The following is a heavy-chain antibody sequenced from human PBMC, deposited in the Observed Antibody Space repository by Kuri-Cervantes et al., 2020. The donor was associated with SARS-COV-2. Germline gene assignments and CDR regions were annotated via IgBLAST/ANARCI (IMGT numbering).Heavy chain of an antibody. V-gene: IGHV3-30*18. Sequence: GESLKISCAASGFTFSNYGMHWVRQGPGKGLEWVAVISYDVSDRYYSDSVKGRFTISRDNSKNTLYLQMNSLRAEDTAVYYCAKVWSGSYSHYYYYAMDVWGQGTTVTVSS. CDR2: ISYDVSDR. CDR3: AKVWSGSYSHYYYYAMDV. CDR1: GFTFSNYG. J-gene: IGHJ6*02. D-gene: IGHD3-10*01.